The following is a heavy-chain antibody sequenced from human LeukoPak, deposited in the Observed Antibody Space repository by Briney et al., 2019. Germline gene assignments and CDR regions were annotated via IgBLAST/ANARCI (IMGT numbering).Heavy chain of an antibody. D-gene: IGHD5-12*01. CDR3: ARANSGYDSDAFDI. Sequence: GGSLRLSCAASGFTFSSYSMNWVRQAPGKGLEWVSYISSSSSTIYYADSVKGRFTISRDNAKNSLYLQMNSLRAEDTAVYYCARANSGYDSDAFDIWGQGTMVTVSS. CDR1: GFTFSSYS. CDR2: ISSSSSTI. V-gene: IGHV3-48*01. J-gene: IGHJ3*02.